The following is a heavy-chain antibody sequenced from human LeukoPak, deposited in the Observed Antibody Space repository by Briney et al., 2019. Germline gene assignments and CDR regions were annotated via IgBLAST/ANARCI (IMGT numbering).Heavy chain of an antibody. V-gene: IGHV1-2*02. J-gene: IGHJ4*02. CDR1: GYTFTGYY. D-gene: IGHD6-13*01. Sequence: ASVKVSCKASGYTFTGYYIHWVRQAPGQGLEWMGWISPNSGGASSAQNFQGRVTLTRDTSISTAYMELSSLSSDDTAVYYCARKPPGTHVDYWGQGTLVAVSS. CDR2: ISPNSGGA. CDR3: ARKPPGTHVDY.